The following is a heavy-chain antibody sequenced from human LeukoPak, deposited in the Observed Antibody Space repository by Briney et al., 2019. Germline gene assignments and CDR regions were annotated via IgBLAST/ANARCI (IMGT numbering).Heavy chain of an antibody. CDR2: ISAYNGNT. Sequence: ASVKVSCKASGYTFTSYGISWVRQAPGQGLEWMGWISAYNGNTNYAQKLQGRVTMTTDTSTSTAYMELRSLRSDDTAVYYCARDLSTYCYDSSGGYGMDVWGQGTTVTVSS. V-gene: IGHV1-18*01. D-gene: IGHD3-22*01. CDR1: GYTFTSYG. CDR3: ARDLSTYCYDSSGGYGMDV. J-gene: IGHJ6*02.